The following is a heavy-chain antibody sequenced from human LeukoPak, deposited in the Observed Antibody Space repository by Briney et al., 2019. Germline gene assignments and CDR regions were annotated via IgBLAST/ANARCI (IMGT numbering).Heavy chain of an antibody. D-gene: IGHD4-11*01. CDR2: ISSSSSYI. Sequence: GSLRLSCAASGFTFSSYSMNWVRPAPGKGLEWVSSISSSSSYIYYADSVKGRFTISRDNAKNSLYLQMNSLRADDTAVYYCARVTVTWAFDYWGQGTLVTVSS. V-gene: IGHV3-21*01. CDR1: GFTFSSYS. CDR3: ARVTVTWAFDY. J-gene: IGHJ4*02.